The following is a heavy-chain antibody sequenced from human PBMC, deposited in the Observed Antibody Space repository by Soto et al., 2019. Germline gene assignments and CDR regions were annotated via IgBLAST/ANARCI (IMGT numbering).Heavy chain of an antibody. CDR3: AKEGTKAAAGTLTTEFDY. CDR1: GFTFDDYA. D-gene: IGHD6-13*01. V-gene: IGHV3-9*01. J-gene: IGHJ4*02. CDR2: ISWNSGSI. Sequence: GGSLRLSCAASGFTFDDYAMHWVRQAPGKGLEWVSGISWNSGSIGYADSVKGRFTISRDNAKNSLYLQMNSLRAEDTALYYCAKEGTKAAAGTLTTEFDYWGQGTLVTVSS.